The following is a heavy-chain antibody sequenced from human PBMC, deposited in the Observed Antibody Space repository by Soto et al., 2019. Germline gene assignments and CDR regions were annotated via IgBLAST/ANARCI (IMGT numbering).Heavy chain of an antibody. CDR3: ASDYPDAFDI. Sequence: QVQLVESGGGVVQPGRSLRLSCAASGFTFSSYGMHWVRQAPGKGLEWVAVISYDGSNKYYADSVKGRFTISRDKSKNTLYLQMNSLRAEDTAVYYCASDYPDAFDIWGQGTMVTVSS. D-gene: IGHD4-17*01. CDR2: ISYDGSNK. J-gene: IGHJ3*02. V-gene: IGHV3-30*03. CDR1: GFTFSSYG.